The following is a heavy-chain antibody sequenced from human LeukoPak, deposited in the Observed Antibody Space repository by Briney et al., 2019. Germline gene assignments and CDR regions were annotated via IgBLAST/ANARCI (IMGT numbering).Heavy chain of an antibody. Sequence: PSETLSLTCAVYGGSFSGYYWNWIRQPSGKGLEWIGGINHSGSTNYNPSLKSRVTLSVDTSKNQFSLNLSSVTAADTAVYFCARGGYGSGWDYMDVWGKGTTVPVSS. CDR3: ARGGYGSGWDYMDV. CDR1: GGSFSGYY. V-gene: IGHV4-34*01. CDR2: INHSGST. J-gene: IGHJ6*03. D-gene: IGHD3-10*01.